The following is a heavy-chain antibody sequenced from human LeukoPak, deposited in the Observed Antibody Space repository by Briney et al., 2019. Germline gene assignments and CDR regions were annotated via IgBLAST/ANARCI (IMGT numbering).Heavy chain of an antibody. J-gene: IGHJ5*02. V-gene: IGHV4-39*07. D-gene: IGHD3-10*01. CDR1: GGSINSSSYY. Sequence: PSETLSLTCTVSGGSINSSSYYWGWIRQPPGKGLEWLGNIYYSGATYYNPSLKSRVTISLDTSKNQFSLKLISMTAADTAVYFCARDPTWIGLFDPWGQGTLVTVSS. CDR2: IYYSGAT. CDR3: ARDPTWIGLFDP.